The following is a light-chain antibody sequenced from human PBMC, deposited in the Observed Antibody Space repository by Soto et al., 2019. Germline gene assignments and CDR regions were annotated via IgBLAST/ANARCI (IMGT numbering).Light chain of an antibody. J-gene: IGLJ1*01. CDR1: SSNIGKYY. Sequence: QSVLTQPLSVSAAPGQTVTISCSGSSSNIGKYYVSWYQQLPGEAPKLLIYDSNKRPSGIPERFSASRSGTSATLGITGLQTGDEADYYCGAWDDSLRLYVFGPGTKLTVL. CDR2: DSN. V-gene: IGLV1-51*01. CDR3: GAWDDSLRLYV.